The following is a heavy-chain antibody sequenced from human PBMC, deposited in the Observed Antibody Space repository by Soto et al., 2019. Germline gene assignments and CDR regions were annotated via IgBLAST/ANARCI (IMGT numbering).Heavy chain of an antibody. V-gene: IGHV3-11*06. CDR1: GFTLSDYY. D-gene: IGHD1-1*01. Sequence: GGSLRLSRAASGFTLSDYYMNWMRQAPGKGPEWVSYISASSSYTNYADSVQGRFTISRDNAKNSVYLQMNSLRAEDTAVDYCAFSPRAVGTGFDYWGQGTPVTVSS. J-gene: IGHJ4*02. CDR3: AFSPRAVGTGFDY. CDR2: ISASSSYT.